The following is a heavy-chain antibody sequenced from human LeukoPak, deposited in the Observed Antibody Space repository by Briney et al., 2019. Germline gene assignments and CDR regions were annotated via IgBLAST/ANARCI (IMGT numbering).Heavy chain of an antibody. CDR1: GFTFSNYG. CDR3: AKDRVTAAGYYFDY. J-gene: IGHJ4*02. CDR2: ISFDGSAK. D-gene: IGHD6-13*01. Sequence: GRSLRLSCAASGFTFSNYGMHWVRQAPGKGLEWVSVISFDGSAKYYADSVKGRFTMSRDNSKNTLYLQMTSPRAEDTAVYYCAKDRVTAAGYYFDYWAREPWSPSPQ. V-gene: IGHV3-30*18.